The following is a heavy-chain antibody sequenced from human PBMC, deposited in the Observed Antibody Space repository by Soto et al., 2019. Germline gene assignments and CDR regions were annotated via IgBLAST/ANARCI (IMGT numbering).Heavy chain of an antibody. D-gene: IGHD3-9*01. Sequence: SQTLSLTCAISGDSVSSNSAAWNWIRQSPSRGLEWLGRTYYRSTWYNGYAVSVKGRITINPDISKNQFSLQLNSVTPEDTAVYYCAVSTGAGSMGYFYHWGQGTLVTVS. CDR3: AVSTGAGSMGYFYH. J-gene: IGHJ4*02. CDR1: GDSVSSNSAA. V-gene: IGHV6-1*01. CDR2: TYYRSTWYN.